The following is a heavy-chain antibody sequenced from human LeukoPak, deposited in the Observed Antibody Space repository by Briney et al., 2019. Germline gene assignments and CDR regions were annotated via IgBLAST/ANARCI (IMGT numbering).Heavy chain of an antibody. CDR3: ARVGSDSSGWRRFDY. CDR1: GYTFTNYG. Sequence: ASVKVSCKAFGYTFTNYGISWVRQAPGQGLEWMGWISGYNGNTNYAQKLQGRVTMTTDTSTSTAYMELSRLRSDDTAVYYCARVGSDSSGWRRFDYWGQGTLVTVSS. D-gene: IGHD6-19*01. CDR2: ISGYNGNT. V-gene: IGHV1-18*01. J-gene: IGHJ4*02.